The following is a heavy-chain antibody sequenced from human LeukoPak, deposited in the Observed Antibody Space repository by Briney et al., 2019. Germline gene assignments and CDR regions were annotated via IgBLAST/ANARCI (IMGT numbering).Heavy chain of an antibody. CDR3: AREGGFYRPLDY. CDR1: GGSVINTNW. D-gene: IGHD3-3*01. Sequence: SETLSLTCGVSGGSVINTNWWTWVRQPPGKGLEWIGEVHLDGRTNYNPSLESRLTMSVDLSENQVSLKLTSVTAADTAVYYCAREGGFYRPLDYSGQGTLVTVSS. J-gene: IGHJ4*02. V-gene: IGHV4-4*02. CDR2: VHLDGRT.